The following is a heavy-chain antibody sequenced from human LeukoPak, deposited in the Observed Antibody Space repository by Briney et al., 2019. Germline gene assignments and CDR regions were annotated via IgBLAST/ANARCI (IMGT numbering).Heavy chain of an antibody. Sequence: SETLSLTCTVSGGSISSYYWSWIWQPPGKGLEWIGYIYYSGSTNYNPSLKSRVTISVDTSKNQFSLKLSSVTAADTAVYYCARRRQHYDYWGQGTLVTVSS. D-gene: IGHD6-13*01. V-gene: IGHV4-59*08. J-gene: IGHJ4*02. CDR2: IYYSGST. CDR3: ARRRQHYDY. CDR1: GGSISSYY.